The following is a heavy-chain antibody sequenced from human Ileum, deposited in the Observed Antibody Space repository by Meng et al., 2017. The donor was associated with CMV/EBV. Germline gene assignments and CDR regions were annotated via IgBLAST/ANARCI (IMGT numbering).Heavy chain of an antibody. D-gene: IGHD4-11*01. CDR1: GFTFSSNW. V-gene: IGHV3-7*01. J-gene: IGHJ4*02. Sequence: GGSLRLSCAASGFTFSSNWMSWVRQAPGKGLEWVANINQHGGAKYYVDSVKGRFTISRDNAENSLYLQMNSLRAEDTAVYYCARTSYGNYAYFDCWGQGTLVTVSS. CDR3: ARTSYGNYAYFDC. CDR2: INQHGGAK.